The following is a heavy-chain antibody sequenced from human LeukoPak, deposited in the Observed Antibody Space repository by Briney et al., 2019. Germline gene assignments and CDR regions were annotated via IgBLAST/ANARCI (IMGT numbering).Heavy chain of an antibody. Sequence: PSETLSLTCTVSGGSISSYYWSWVRQPPGKGLEWIGYIYYSGSTNYNPSLKSRVTISVDTSKNQFSLKLSSVTAADTAVYYCARVGRTPFGMDVWGQGTTVTVSS. CDR1: GGSISSYY. CDR2: IYYSGST. D-gene: IGHD4-23*01. J-gene: IGHJ6*02. V-gene: IGHV4-59*01. CDR3: ARVGRTPFGMDV.